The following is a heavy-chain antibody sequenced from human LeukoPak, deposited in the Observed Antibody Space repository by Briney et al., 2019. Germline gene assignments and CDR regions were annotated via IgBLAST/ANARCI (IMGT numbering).Heavy chain of an antibody. V-gene: IGHV3-21*04. CDR1: GFTFSSYS. CDR2: ISSSSSYI. CDR3: AKERTQTTSFDY. J-gene: IGHJ4*02. D-gene: IGHD2/OR15-2a*01. Sequence: NPGGSLRLSCAASGFTFSSYSMNWVRQAPGKGLEWVSSISSSSSYIYYADSVKGRFTISRDNSKNTLYLQMNSLRAEDTAVYYCAKERTQTTSFDYWGQGTLVTVSS.